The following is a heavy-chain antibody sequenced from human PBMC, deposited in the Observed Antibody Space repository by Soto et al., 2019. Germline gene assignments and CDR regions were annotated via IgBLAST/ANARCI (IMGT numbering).Heavy chain of an antibody. Sequence: ASVKVSCKASGYTFTSYGISWVRQAPGQGLEWMGWISAYNGNTNYAQKLQGRVTMTTDTSTSTAYMELRSLRSDDTAVYYCARDQTYYYDSSGRTKDYWGQGTLVTVSS. J-gene: IGHJ4*02. CDR2: ISAYNGNT. CDR3: ARDQTYYYDSSGRTKDY. V-gene: IGHV1-18*01. CDR1: GYTFTSYG. D-gene: IGHD3-22*01.